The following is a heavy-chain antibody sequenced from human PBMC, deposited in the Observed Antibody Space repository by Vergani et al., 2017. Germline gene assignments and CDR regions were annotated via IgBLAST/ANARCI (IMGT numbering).Heavy chain of an antibody. CDR2: ISGSGGNT. V-gene: IGHV3-23*01. CDR1: GFTFSSYA. J-gene: IGHJ5*02. CDR3: AKDLWVGATPFNWFDP. D-gene: IGHD1-26*01. Sequence: EVQLLETGGGLVQPGGSLRLSCAAPGFTFSSYAMSGVRQVPGKGLEWVSGISGSGGNTYYANSVKGRFTISRDNSKNTLYLQRNSLRAEDTAVYYCAKDLWVGATPFNWFDPWGQGTLVTVSS.